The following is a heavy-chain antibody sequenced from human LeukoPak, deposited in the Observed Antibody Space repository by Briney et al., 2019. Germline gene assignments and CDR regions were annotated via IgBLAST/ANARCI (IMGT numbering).Heavy chain of an antibody. J-gene: IGHJ4*02. V-gene: IGHV6-1*01. CDR2: TYYVSKWYY. Sequence: SQTLSLTCAISGDSVSSNSANWNWIRQSPSKGLEWLGRTYYVSKWYYDYAISVKSRISINPDTSKNEFSLQLNSVTPEDTAVYYCARTVRGATFDYWGQGTLVTVSS. CDR3: ARTVRGATFDY. D-gene: IGHD5-24*01. CDR1: GDSVSSNSAN.